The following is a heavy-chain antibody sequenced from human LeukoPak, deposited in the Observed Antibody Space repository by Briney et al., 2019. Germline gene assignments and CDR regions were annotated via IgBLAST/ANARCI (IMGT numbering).Heavy chain of an antibody. D-gene: IGHD6-19*01. V-gene: IGHV4-4*07. CDR1: GGSISSYY. J-gene: IGHJ4*02. Sequence: PSETLSLTCTVSGGSISSYYWSWIRQPAGKGLEWIGRIYSSGRTNYNPSLQRRVPMSVDTSKNQFSLKLSSVTAADTAVYYCARDPSSFGGWYDYWGRGTLVTVSS. CDR2: IYSSGRT. CDR3: ARDPSSFGGWYDY.